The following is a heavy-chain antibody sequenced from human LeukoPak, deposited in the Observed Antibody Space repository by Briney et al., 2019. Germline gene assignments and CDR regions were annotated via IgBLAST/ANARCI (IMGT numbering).Heavy chain of an antibody. V-gene: IGHV4-34*01. CDR2: INHSGST. CDR1: GGSFSGYY. CDR3: ARGYDYGSGSYEAADY. D-gene: IGHD3-10*01. Sequence: SETLSLTCADYGGSFSGYYWSWIRQPPGKGLEWIGEINHSGSTNYNPSLKSRVTISVDTSKNQFSLKLSSVTAADTAVYYCARGYDYGSGSYEAADYWGQGTLVTVSS. J-gene: IGHJ4*02.